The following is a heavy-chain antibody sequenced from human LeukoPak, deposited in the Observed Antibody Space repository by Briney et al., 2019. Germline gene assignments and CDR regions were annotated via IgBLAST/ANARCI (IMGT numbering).Heavy chain of an antibody. J-gene: IGHJ4*02. D-gene: IGHD6-19*01. V-gene: IGHV3-7*01. CDR3: ARDYSSAWYVDY. Sequence: GGSLRLSCAASGFIFSNYYMSWVRQAPGKGLEWVANIKEDGSEKYYVDSVKGRFTISRDNAKNSLYLQMNSLRAEDTAVYYCARDYSSAWYVDYWGRGTLVAVSS. CDR2: IKEDGSEK. CDR1: GFIFSNYY.